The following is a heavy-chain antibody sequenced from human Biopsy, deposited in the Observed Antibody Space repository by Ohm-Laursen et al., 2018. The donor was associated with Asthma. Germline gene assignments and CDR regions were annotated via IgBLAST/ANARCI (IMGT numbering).Heavy chain of an antibody. CDR3: ARTFHFWSPYHAEHYQL. Sequence: GSLRLSCAASEFSFSHYPMHWVRQAPGKGLEWVANIKHDGTEKNHVDSLKGRFTISRDNAKNSLYLQMNSLRAEDTAVYYCARTFHFWSPYHAEHYQLWGQGTLVTVSS. D-gene: IGHD3-3*02. V-gene: IGHV3-7*01. CDR1: EFSFSHYP. J-gene: IGHJ1*01. CDR2: IKHDGTEK.